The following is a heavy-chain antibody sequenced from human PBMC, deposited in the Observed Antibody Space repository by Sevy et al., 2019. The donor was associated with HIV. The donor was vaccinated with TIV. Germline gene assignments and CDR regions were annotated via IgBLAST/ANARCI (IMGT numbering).Heavy chain of an antibody. J-gene: IGHJ3*02. D-gene: IGHD1-26*01. Sequence: GGSLRLSCAASGFTFSSYWMHWVRQAPGKGLVWVSRINNPGSSTNYADSVKGHFTISRDNAKNTLYLQMNSLRAEDTAMYYCARDTGELLAGDAFDIWGQGTMVTVSS. CDR3: ARDTGELLAGDAFDI. CDR2: INNPGSST. V-gene: IGHV3-74*01. CDR1: GFTFSSYW.